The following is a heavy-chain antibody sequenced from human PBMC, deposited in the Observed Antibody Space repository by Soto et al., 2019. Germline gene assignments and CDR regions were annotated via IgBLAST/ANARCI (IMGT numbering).Heavy chain of an antibody. D-gene: IGHD2-2*01. V-gene: IGHV4-39*01. J-gene: IGHJ6*03. CDR2: IYYSGST. CDR3: ARHFTSTAYYYYMDV. CDR1: GGSISRSSHY. Sequence: SETLSLTCTVSGGSISRSSHYWGWIRQPPGKGLEWIGTIYYSGSTYYNPSLKSRVTISVDTSKNQFSLRLSSVTAADTAVYYCARHFTSTAYYYYMDVWGKGTTVTAP.